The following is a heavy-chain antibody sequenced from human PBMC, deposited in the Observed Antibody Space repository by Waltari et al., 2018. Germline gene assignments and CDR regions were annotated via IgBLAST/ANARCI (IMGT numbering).Heavy chain of an antibody. CDR2: INVGNGNT. CDR3: ARGHRLPLFDF. J-gene: IGHJ4*02. V-gene: IGHV1-3*01. D-gene: IGHD5-18*01. Sequence: QVQFVQSGAEVKKPGASVKVSCKASVYSFIAYAMHWVRQAPGQRPEWMGWINVGNGNTKYSQNFQGRVTITSDISASTAYLEVSSLRSEDTALYYCARGHRLPLFDFWGKGTLVTVSS. CDR1: VYSFIAYA.